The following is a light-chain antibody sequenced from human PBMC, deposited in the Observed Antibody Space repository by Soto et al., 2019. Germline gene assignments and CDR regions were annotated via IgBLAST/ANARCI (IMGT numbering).Light chain of an antibody. V-gene: IGKV3-20*01. Sequence: EIVLTQSPGTLSLSPGERATLSCRASQSVSSSYLAWYQQKPGQAPRLLIYGASSRATGIPDRFSGSGSGTDLNLTISRMEHEDFAVYYCKQYGSSPWTFGQGTKVDIK. J-gene: IGKJ1*01. CDR2: GAS. CDR3: KQYGSSPWT. CDR1: QSVSSSY.